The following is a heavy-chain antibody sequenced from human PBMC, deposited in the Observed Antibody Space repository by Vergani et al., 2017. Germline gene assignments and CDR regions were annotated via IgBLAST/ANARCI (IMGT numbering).Heavy chain of an antibody. D-gene: IGHD3-16*01. J-gene: IGHJ6*02. CDR2: IYYSGNT. CDR3: ARGDGYYYGIDV. Sequence: QLQLQESGPGLVKPSETLSLPCTVSGGSISSSSYYWGWIRQPPGKGLEWIGSIYYSGNTYYNPSLKSRVTISVDTSKNQFSLKLSSVTAADTAVYYCARGDGYYYGIDVWGQGTTVTVSS. V-gene: IGHV4-39*01. CDR1: GGSISSSSYY.